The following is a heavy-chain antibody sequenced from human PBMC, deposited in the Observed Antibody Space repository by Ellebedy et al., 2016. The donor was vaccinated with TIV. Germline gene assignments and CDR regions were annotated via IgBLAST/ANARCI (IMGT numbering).Heavy chain of an antibody. CDR2: ISPDTGGT. Sequence: ASVKVSCKASGYTFTGQYIHWVRQAPGQGLEWMGWISPDTGGTYYAQKFQGRVTMTRDTPISTIYMALTWLRSDDTAVYYCATGAPGYDFNWLDPWGQGTLVTVSS. V-gene: IGHV1-2*02. CDR1: GYTFTGQY. D-gene: IGHD3-3*01. J-gene: IGHJ5*02. CDR3: ATGAPGYDFNWLDP.